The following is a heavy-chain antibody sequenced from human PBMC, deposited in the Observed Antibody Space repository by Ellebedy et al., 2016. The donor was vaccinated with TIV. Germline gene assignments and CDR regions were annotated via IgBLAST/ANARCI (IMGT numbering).Heavy chain of an antibody. Sequence: SETLSLXXAVYGGSFSGYYWSWIRQPPGKGLEWIGEINHSGSTNYNPSLKSRVTISVDTSKNQFSLKLSSVTAADTAVYYCARRPGYYYGSGSPHIRGLYFDYWGQGTLVTVSS. CDR1: GGSFSGYY. D-gene: IGHD3-10*01. CDR3: ARRPGYYYGSGSPHIRGLYFDY. CDR2: INHSGST. V-gene: IGHV4-34*01. J-gene: IGHJ4*02.